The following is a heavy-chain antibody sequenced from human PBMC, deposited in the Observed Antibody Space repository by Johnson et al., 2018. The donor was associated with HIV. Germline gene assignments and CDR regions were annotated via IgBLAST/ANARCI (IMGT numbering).Heavy chain of an antibody. CDR3: ARGSRYTYDNDDAYLLHAFDF. Sequence: QVQLVESGGGLVKPGGSLRLSCAASEFTYSDFYINWIRQPPGKGLEWVSSISSTGISLYYAHSVKGRFTISTDNAKNSLYLQMNSLRAEDTAVYYCARGSRYTYDNDDAYLLHAFDFWGQGTMVTVSS. CDR1: EFTYSDFY. CDR2: ISSTGISL. D-gene: IGHD3-22*01. V-gene: IGHV3-11*04. J-gene: IGHJ3*01.